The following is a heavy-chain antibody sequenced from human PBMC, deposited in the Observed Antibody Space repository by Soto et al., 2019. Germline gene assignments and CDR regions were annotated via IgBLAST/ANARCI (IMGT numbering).Heavy chain of an antibody. CDR1: GGSLSGYY. CDR2: INHIGST. J-gene: IGHJ4*02. V-gene: IGHV4-34*01. CDR3: ARRPLNYDLWSGTAEPFDY. Sequence: PSETLSLTCALYGGSLSGYYWSWIRQPPGKGLEWIGEINHIGSTYYNPSLRSRVTISVDTPRNQFSLRLTSVTAADTAVYYCARRPLNYDLWSGTAEPFDYWGQGTLVTVS. D-gene: IGHD3-3*01.